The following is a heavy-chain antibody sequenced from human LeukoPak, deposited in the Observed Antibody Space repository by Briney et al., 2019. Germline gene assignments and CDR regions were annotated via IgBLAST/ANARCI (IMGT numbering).Heavy chain of an antibody. CDR3: ARAHSSSWYEWFDP. J-gene: IGHJ5*02. D-gene: IGHD6-13*01. Sequence: SETLFLTCTVSGGSISSGDYYWSWIRQPPGKGLEWIGYIYYSGSTYYNPSLKSRVTISVDTSKNQFSLKLSSVTAADTAVYYCARAHSSSWYEWFDPWGQGTLVTVSS. CDR2: IYYSGST. CDR1: GGSISSGDYY. V-gene: IGHV4-30-4*01.